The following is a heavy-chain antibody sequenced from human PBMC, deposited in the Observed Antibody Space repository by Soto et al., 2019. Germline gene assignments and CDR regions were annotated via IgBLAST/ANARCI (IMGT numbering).Heavy chain of an antibody. CDR2: IYHSGST. CDR3: ARRRLGWNDGHDAFDI. CDR1: GGSISSSNW. Sequence: GTLSLTCAVSGGSISSSNWWSWVRQPPGKGLEWIGEIYHSGSTNYNPSLKSRVTISVDKSKNQFSLKLSSVTAADTAVYYCARRRLGWNDGHDAFDIWGQGTMVTVSS. J-gene: IGHJ3*02. V-gene: IGHV4-4*02. D-gene: IGHD1-1*01.